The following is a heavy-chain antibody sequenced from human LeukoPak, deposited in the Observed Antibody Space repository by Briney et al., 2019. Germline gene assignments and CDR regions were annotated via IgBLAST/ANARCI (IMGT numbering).Heavy chain of an antibody. CDR2: ITTSGSTI. D-gene: IGHD3-16*02. CDR1: GFTFSDYY. J-gene: IGHJ4*02. CDR3: AKGLRLGELSSGFDY. V-gene: IGHV3-11*01. Sequence: GGSLRLSCAASGFTFSDYYMSWIRQAPGKGLEWVSYITTSGSTIYYADSVKGRFTISRDNAKNSLYLQMNSLRAEDTAVYYCAKGLRLGELSSGFDYWGQGTLVTVSS.